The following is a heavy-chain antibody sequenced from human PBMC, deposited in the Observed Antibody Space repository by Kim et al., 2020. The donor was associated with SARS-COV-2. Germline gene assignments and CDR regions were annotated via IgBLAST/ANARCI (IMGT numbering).Heavy chain of an antibody. CDR3: VCVGGLWTLDY. V-gene: IGHV4-4*07. CDR1: GGSISSYY. J-gene: IGHJ4*02. CDR2: IYTRGST. D-gene: IGHD3-16*01. Sequence: SETLSLTCTVSGGSISSYYWGWIRQPAGKGLEWIGRIYTRGSTNYNPSLMSRVTMSVDTSKNQFSLKLTSVTAADTAMYYCVCVGGLWTLDYWGQGTLVTVSS.